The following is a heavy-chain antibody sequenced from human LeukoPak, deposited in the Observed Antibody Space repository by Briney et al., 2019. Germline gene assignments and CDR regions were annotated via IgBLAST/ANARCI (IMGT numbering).Heavy chain of an antibody. D-gene: IGHD3-10*01. V-gene: IGHV3-53*01. CDR1: GFTVSSNY. J-gene: IGHJ4*02. Sequence: QTGGSLRLSCAASGFTVSSNYISWVRQAPGKGLGWVSLIYTSGSTYYADSVKGRFTISRDNSKNTLYLQMNSLRAEDTAVYYCARVTTSGSYKFDNWGQGTLVTVSS. CDR2: IYTSGST. CDR3: ARVTTSGSYKFDN.